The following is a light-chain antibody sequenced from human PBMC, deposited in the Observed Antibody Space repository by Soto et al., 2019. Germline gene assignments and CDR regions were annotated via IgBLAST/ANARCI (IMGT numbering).Light chain of an antibody. CDR1: QSISIY. V-gene: IGKV1-39*01. J-gene: IGKJ1*01. CDR3: QQSYSTSVT. CDR2: AAS. Sequence: DIQMTQSPSSLSASVGDRVTITCRASQSISIYLNWYQQKPGKAPKLLIYAASSLQSGVPSRFSGSGSETDFTLTISSLQPEDFATYYCQQSYSTSVTFGQGTKVDIK.